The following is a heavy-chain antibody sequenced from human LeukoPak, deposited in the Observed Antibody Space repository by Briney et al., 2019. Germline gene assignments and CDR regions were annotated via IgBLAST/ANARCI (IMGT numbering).Heavy chain of an antibody. CDR1: GFTFSSYA. V-gene: IGHV3-64D*09. CDR2: ISSDGRST. D-gene: IGHD2-2*01. CDR3: VKGHQLSNFGADY. J-gene: IGHJ4*02. Sequence: GGSLRLSCAASGFTFSSYAMHWVRQAPGKGLDYVSAISSDGRSTYYADSVKGRFTISRDNSKNTLYLQMSSLRPEDAAVYYCVKGHQLSNFGADYWGQGTLVTVSS.